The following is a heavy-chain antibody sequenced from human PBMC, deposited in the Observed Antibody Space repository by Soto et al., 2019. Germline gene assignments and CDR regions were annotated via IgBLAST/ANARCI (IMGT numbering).Heavy chain of an antibody. J-gene: IGHJ6*02. Sequence: EVQLLESGGGLVQPGGSLRLSCAASGFTFSSYAMSWVRQAPGKGLEWVSAISGSGGSTYYADSVKGRFTISRDNSKNTLDLQMNSLRAEDTAVYYCASAAREYYSYGMDVWGQGTTVTVSS. CDR1: GFTFSSYA. CDR3: ASAAREYYSYGMDV. CDR2: ISGSGGST. V-gene: IGHV3-23*01.